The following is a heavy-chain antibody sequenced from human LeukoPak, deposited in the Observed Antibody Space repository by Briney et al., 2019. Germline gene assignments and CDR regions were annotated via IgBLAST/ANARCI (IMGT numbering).Heavy chain of an antibody. CDR2: IYYSGST. Sequence: SSQTLSLTCTVSGGSVSSGDYYWSWIRQPPGKGLEWIGYIYYSGSTYYNPSLKSRLTISVDTSKNQFSLKLSSVTAADTAVYYCARVEDSSGYDWFDPWGQGALVTVSS. CDR3: ARVEDSSGYDWFDP. D-gene: IGHD3-22*01. J-gene: IGHJ5*02. CDR1: GGSVSSGDYY. V-gene: IGHV4-30-4*01.